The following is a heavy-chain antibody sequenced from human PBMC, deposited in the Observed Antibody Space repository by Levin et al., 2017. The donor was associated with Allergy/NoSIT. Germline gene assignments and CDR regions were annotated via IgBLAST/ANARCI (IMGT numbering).Heavy chain of an antibody. D-gene: IGHD5-18*01. Sequence: SETLSLTCTVSGASISTGDYYWNWIRQHPGKGLEWIGYIYYSGSTYYNPSLKSRVTLSLDTSENQFSLRLSSVTAADTAVYYCALFTAAFDSWGQGTLVTVSS. J-gene: IGHJ4*02. V-gene: IGHV4-31*03. CDR2: IYYSGST. CDR1: GASISTGDYY. CDR3: ALFTAAFDS.